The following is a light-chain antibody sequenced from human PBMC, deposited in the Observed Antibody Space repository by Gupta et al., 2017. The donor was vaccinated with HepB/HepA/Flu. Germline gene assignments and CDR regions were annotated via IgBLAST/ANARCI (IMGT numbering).Light chain of an antibody. J-gene: IGLJ1*01. V-gene: IGLV3-1*01. CDR3: QAWDSSTACYV. CDR1: KLGDKY. Sequence: SYELTQPHSVSVSPGQTPSIPCSGDKLGDKYVSWYLQKPGQSPVLVIYQDTKRPSGIPERFSGSNSGNTATLTISGTQAMDEADYYCQAWDSSTACYVFGTGTKVTVL. CDR2: QDT.